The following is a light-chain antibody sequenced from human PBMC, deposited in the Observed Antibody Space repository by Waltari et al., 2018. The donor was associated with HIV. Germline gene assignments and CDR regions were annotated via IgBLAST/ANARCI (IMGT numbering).Light chain of an antibody. V-gene: IGLV1-40*01. J-gene: IGLJ2*01. CDR1: SSNIGAGYD. CDR2: DKY. CDR3: QSFDNSLSGPRGV. Sequence: QSVLTQPPSVSGAPGQRVAISCTGSSSNIGAGYDVHWYQHLPGTAPQPLIYDKYAPPSGVPDRFSGSKSGTSASLAITGLQAEDEADYYCQSFDNSLSGPRGVFGGGTKLTVL.